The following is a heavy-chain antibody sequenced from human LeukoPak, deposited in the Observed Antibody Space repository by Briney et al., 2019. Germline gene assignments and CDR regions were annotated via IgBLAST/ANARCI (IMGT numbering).Heavy chain of an antibody. J-gene: IGHJ3*02. CDR3: ARLPGGDSSSVVAFDI. D-gene: IGHD2-21*02. Sequence: SQTLSLTCTVSGGSISSGDYYWTWIRQPAGKGLEWIGRIYTTGSTNYNPSLKSRVTMSVDTSKSQFSLRLSSVTAADTAVYYCARLPGGDSSSVVAFDIWGQGTMVTVSS. CDR1: GGSISSGDYY. CDR2: IYTTGST. V-gene: IGHV4-61*02.